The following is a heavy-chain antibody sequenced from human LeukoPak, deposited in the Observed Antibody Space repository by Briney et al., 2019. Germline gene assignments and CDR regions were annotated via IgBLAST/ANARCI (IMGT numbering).Heavy chain of an antibody. D-gene: IGHD6-13*01. CDR1: GYTFTGYY. CDR2: INPNSGGT. CDR3: ASAGTRNYYYYYGMDV. Sequence: GASVEVSCKASGYTFTGYYMHWVRQAPGQGLEWMGRINPNSGGTNYAQKFQGRVTMTRDTSISTAYMELSRLRSDDTAVYYCASAGTRNYYYYYGMDVWGQGTTVTVSS. V-gene: IGHV1-2*06. J-gene: IGHJ6*02.